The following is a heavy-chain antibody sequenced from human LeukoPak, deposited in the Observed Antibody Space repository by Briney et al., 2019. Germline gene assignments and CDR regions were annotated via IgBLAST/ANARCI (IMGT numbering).Heavy chain of an antibody. V-gene: IGHV1-2*02. CDR3: ARVPSAIAAASPSEN. CDR2: INPNSGGT. CDR1: GYTFTGYY. D-gene: IGHD6-13*01. J-gene: IGHJ4*02. Sequence: AASVKVSCKASGYTFTGYYMHWVRQAPGQGLEWMGWINPNSGGTNYAQKLQGRVTMTTDTSTSTAYMELRSLRSDDTAVYYCARVPSAIAAASPSENWGQGTLVTVSS.